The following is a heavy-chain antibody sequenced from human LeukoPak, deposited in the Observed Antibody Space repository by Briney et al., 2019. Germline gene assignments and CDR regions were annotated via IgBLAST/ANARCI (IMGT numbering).Heavy chain of an antibody. CDR1: GFTFSGYA. J-gene: IGHJ3*02. V-gene: IGHV3-23*01. D-gene: IGHD3-9*01. CDR3: AKQIRYFDWLLGVGAFDI. CDR2: ISGSGGST. Sequence: PGGSLRLSCAASGFTFSGYAMSWVRQAPGKGLEWVSAISGSGGSTYYADSVKGRFTISRDNSKNTLYLQMNSLRAEDTAVYYCAKQIRYFDWLLGVGAFDIWGQGTMVTVSS.